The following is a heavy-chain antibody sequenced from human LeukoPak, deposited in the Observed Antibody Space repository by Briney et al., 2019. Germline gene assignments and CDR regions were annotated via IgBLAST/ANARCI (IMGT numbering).Heavy chain of an antibody. CDR2: IIPILGIA. V-gene: IGHV1-69*04. CDR3: ARAQGAVAGSIYYFDY. J-gene: IGHJ4*02. D-gene: IGHD6-19*01. CDR1: GGTFSSYA. Sequence: SVKVSCKASGGTFSSYAISWVRQAPGQVLEWMGRIIPILGIANYAQKFQGRVTITADKSTSTAYMELSSLRSEDTAVYYCARAQGAVAGSIYYFDYWGQGTLVTVSS.